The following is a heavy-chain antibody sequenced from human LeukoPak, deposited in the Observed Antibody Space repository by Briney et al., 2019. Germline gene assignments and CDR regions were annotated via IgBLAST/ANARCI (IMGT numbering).Heavy chain of an antibody. D-gene: IGHD2-8*02. J-gene: IGHJ4*02. CDR2: IYYSGNT. V-gene: IGHV4-59*13. CDR3: ARGILPGPSDF. CDR1: GGSISPFY. Sequence: PSETLSLTCTVSGGSISPFYWNWIRQPPGKGPEWIGYIYYSGNTNYSPSFKSRVTISVDTSKNQFSLKLSSVTATDTAVYFCARGILPGPSDFWGQGTLVTVSS.